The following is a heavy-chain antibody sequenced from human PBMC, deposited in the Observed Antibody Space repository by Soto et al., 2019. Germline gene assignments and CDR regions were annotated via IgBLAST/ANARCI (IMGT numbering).Heavy chain of an antibody. CDR3: ARQNGHTAYDYSEF. CDR2: VYPGDYDN. D-gene: IGHD5-12*01. Sequence: EVQLVQSGPEVQKPGESLNISCAASGYRFTSYWIGWVRQKPGKGLEWLGIVYPGDYDNRYSPSYQGQVTISADKSISTAFLRWRSLKASDTATYYCARQNGHTAYDYSEFWGRGTLVTVSS. V-gene: IGHV5-51*01. CDR1: GYRFTSYW. J-gene: IGHJ4*02.